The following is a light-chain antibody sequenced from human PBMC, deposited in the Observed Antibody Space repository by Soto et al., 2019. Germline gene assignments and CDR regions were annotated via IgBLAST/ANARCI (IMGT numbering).Light chain of an antibody. Sequence: EIVLTQSPGTLSLSPGERATLSCRASQTVSGAYLAWYRQKPGQAPRLLIYDVSRRATGIPDRFSGSGSGTDFTLTISRLEPEDFAVYACQQYGRAPITFGQGTRLEIK. CDR2: DVS. CDR3: QQYGRAPIT. J-gene: IGKJ5*01. V-gene: IGKV3-20*01. CDR1: QTVSGAY.